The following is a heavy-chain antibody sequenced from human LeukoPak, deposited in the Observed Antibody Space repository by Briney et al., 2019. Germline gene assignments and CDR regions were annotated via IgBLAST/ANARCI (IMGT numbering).Heavy chain of an antibody. CDR3: VGGQQLGFDY. J-gene: IGHJ4*02. V-gene: IGHV3-21*01. Sequence: PGGSLRLSCAASGFTFSSYSTNWVRQAPGKGLEWVSSISSSSSYIYYADSVKGRSTISRDNAKNSLYLQMNSLRAEDTAVYYCVGGQQLGFDYWGQGTLVTVSS. CDR2: ISSSSSYI. D-gene: IGHD6-13*01. CDR1: GFTFSSYS.